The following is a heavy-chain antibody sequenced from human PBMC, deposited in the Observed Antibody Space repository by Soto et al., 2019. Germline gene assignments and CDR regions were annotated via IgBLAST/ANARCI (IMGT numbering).Heavy chain of an antibody. Sequence: CGSLRLSCAASGFTFSSYLLHWVRQAPGKGLVWVSRINSDGSSTSYADSVKGRFTISRDNAKNTLYLQMNSLRAEDTAVYYCARAGLDRDFDYWGQGTLVNVSS. J-gene: IGHJ4*02. CDR2: INSDGSST. V-gene: IGHV3-74*01. CDR1: GFTFSSYL. CDR3: ARAGLDRDFDY. D-gene: IGHD3-9*01.